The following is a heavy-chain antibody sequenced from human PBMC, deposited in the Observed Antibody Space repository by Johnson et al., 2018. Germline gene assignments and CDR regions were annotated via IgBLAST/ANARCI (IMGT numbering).Heavy chain of an antibody. CDR2: ISWNSGSI. CDR3: AKGDSSGYYGYFQH. J-gene: IGHJ1*01. CDR1: GFTFDDYA. D-gene: IGHD3-22*01. Sequence: QLVESGGGLVQPGRSLRLSCAASGFTFDDYAMHWVRQAPGKGLEWVSGISWNSGSIGYADSVKGRFTISRDNAKNSLYLQMNSLRAEDTALYYCAKGDSSGYYGYFQHWGQGTLVTVSS. V-gene: IGHV3-9*01.